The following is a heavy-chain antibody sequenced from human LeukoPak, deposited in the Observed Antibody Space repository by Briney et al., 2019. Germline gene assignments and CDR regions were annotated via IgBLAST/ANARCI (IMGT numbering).Heavy chain of an antibody. CDR1: GFTFSSYA. CDR2: ISGSGGST. D-gene: IGHD6-19*01. Sequence: QAGGSLRLSCAASGFTFSSYAMSWARQAPGKGLEGVSAISGSGGSTYYADSVKGRFTISRDNSKNTLYLQMNSLRAEDTAVYYCAKPPARGSGWYYFDYWGQGTLVTVSS. J-gene: IGHJ4*02. CDR3: AKPPARGSGWYYFDY. V-gene: IGHV3-23*01.